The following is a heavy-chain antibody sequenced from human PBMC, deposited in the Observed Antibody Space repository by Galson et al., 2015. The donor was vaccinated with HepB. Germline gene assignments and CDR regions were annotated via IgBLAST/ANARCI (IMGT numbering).Heavy chain of an antibody. CDR2: IYYSGST. CDR3: AHYSRSGFDY. J-gene: IGHJ4*02. Sequence: ETLSLTCTVSGGSISSFYWSWIRQPPGKGPEWIGYIYYSGSTNYNPSLKSRVTMSVDTSKNQFSLKLSSVTAADTAVYYCAHYSRSGFDYWGQGTLVTVSS. D-gene: IGHD6-13*01. CDR1: GGSISSFY. V-gene: IGHV4-59*08.